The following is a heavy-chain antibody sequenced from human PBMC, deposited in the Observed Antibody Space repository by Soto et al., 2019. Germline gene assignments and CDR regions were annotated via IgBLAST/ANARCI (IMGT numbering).Heavy chain of an antibody. V-gene: IGHV3-30*04. Sequence: QVQLEESGGGVVQPGRSLRLSCAASGFTFSRHTMHWVRQAPGKGLEWVASISYDGSNKYYADSVKGRFTISRDNSKNTVSVQMDSLRAEDTAVYYCARDRLRLGELSVLGYFDYWGQGTLVAVSS. CDR3: ARDRLRLGELSVLGYFDY. D-gene: IGHD3-16*02. CDR1: GFTFSRHT. J-gene: IGHJ4*02. CDR2: ISYDGSNK.